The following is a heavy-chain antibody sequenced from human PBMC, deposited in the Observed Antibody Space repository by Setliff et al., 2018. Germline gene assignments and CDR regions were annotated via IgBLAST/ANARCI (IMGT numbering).Heavy chain of an antibody. V-gene: IGHV3-15*01. CDR3: TRFDY. CDR1: GFTFSNDW. Sequence: GGSLRLSCAASGFTFSNDWMSWVRQAPGKGLEWIGHIKSKTDGGTTDYAAPVKGRFTISRDDSKNTLYLQMNSLKTEDTAVYYCTRFDYWGQGTLVTVSS. CDR2: IKSKTDGGTT. J-gene: IGHJ4*02.